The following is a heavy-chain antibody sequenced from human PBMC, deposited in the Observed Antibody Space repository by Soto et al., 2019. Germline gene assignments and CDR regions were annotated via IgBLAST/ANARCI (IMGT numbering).Heavy chain of an antibody. CDR2: ISYDGSNK. V-gene: IGHV3-30-3*01. CDR3: ARDLSPIVLMVYAIVF. D-gene: IGHD2-8*01. Sequence: VQLVESGGGLIQPGGSLRLSCAASGFTFSSYAMHWVRQAPGKGLEWVAVISYDGSNKYYADSVKGRFTISRDNSKNTLYLQMNSLRAEDTAVYYCARDLSPIVLMVYAIVFWGQGTLVTVSS. CDR1: GFTFSSYA. J-gene: IGHJ4*02.